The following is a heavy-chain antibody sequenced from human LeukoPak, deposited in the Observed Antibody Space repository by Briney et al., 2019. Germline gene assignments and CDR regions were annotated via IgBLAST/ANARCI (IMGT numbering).Heavy chain of an antibody. J-gene: IGHJ4*02. D-gene: IGHD2-8*01. CDR2: ISSSSSYI. CDR3: ARVMRYYFDY. Sequence: PGGSLRFSCAASGFTFSSYSMNWVRQAPGRGLEWVSSISSSSSYIYYADSVKGRFTISRDNAKNSLYLQMNSLRAEDTAVYYCARVMRYYFDYWGQGTLVTVSS. CDR1: GFTFSSYS. V-gene: IGHV3-21*01.